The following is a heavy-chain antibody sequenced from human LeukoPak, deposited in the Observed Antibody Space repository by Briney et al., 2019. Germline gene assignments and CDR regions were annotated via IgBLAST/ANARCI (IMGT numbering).Heavy chain of an antibody. CDR2: IYSGGST. J-gene: IGHJ4*02. Sequence: GGSLRLSCAASGFTVSSNYMSWVRQAPGKGLEWVSVIYSGGSTYYADSVQGRFTISRDNSKNTLYLQMNSLRAEDTAVYYCARDNPNSGSYLYWGQGTLVTVSS. V-gene: IGHV3-66*01. CDR3: ARDNPNSGSYLY. D-gene: IGHD1-26*01. CDR1: GFTVSSNY.